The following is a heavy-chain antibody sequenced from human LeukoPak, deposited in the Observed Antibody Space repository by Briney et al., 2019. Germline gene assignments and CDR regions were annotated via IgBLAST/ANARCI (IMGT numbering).Heavy chain of an antibody. D-gene: IGHD3-22*01. Sequence: PGRSLRLSCAASGFTFDDYAMHWVRQAPGKGLEWVSGISWNSGSIGYADSVKGRFTISRDNAKNSLYLQMDSLRAEDTAVYYCARVGSYYDSSGYVLYWGQGTLVTVSS. CDR3: ARVGSYYDSSGYVLY. CDR2: ISWNSGSI. CDR1: GFTFDDYA. J-gene: IGHJ4*02. V-gene: IGHV3-9*01.